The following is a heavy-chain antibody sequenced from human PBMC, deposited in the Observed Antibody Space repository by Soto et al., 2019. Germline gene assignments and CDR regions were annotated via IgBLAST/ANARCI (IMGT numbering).Heavy chain of an antibody. D-gene: IGHD1-26*01. CDR3: AKDRSPGATIWNVY. CDR1: GFIFSSSA. Sequence: GGSLRLSCVVSGFIFSSSAMNWVRQAPGKGLEWVSTISGSGVSKYYADSVKGRFTISRDNSNNTVSLQMNSLRAEDAAVYYCAKDRSPGATIWNVYWGQGTLVTVS. J-gene: IGHJ4*02. V-gene: IGHV3-23*01. CDR2: ISGSGVSK.